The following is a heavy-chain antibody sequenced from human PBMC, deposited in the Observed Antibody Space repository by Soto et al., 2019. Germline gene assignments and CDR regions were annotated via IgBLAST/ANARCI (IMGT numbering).Heavy chain of an antibody. D-gene: IGHD5-12*01. Sequence: QVQLVQSGGEVKKPGASVKVSCKASGYTFTIYGINWVRQAPGQGLEWMGWISPDNGNTNYAQKLQGRVTMTTDTSTSTAYMELRSLRSDDTAGYYGASALVYSGYAGMDVWGQGTTVTVSS. CDR2: ISPDNGNT. V-gene: IGHV1-18*01. CDR3: ASALVYSGYAGMDV. J-gene: IGHJ6*02. CDR1: GYTFTIYG.